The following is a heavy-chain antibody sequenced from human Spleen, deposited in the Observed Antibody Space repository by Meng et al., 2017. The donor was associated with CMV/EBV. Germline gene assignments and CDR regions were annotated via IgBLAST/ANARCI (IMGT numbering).Heavy chain of an antibody. CDR2: ISYDGSNQ. D-gene: IGHD3-3*01. CDR1: RFNFGIHP. CDR3: ARDGEVRFLEWLTTIRGMDV. J-gene: IGHJ6*02. V-gene: IGHV3-30*04. Sequence: GESLKISCAASRFNFGIHPMYWVRQAPGKGLEWVAVISYDGSNQDYADSVKGRFTISRDNSNNTLYLDMTSLRPKDTAVYYCARDGEVRFLEWLTTIRGMDVWGQGTTVTVSS.